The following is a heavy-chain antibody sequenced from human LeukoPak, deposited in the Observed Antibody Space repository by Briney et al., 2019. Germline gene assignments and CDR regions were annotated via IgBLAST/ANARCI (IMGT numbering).Heavy chain of an antibody. Sequence: PSETLSLTCAVYGGSFSGYYWSWIRQPPGKGLEWIGEINHSGSTNYNPSLKSRVTISVDTSKNQFSLKLSSVTAADTAVYYCARTRSSWYSNYYYCMDVWGKGTTVTVSS. J-gene: IGHJ6*03. CDR2: INHSGST. D-gene: IGHD6-13*01. CDR3: ARTRSSWYSNYYYCMDV. V-gene: IGHV4-34*01. CDR1: GGSFSGYY.